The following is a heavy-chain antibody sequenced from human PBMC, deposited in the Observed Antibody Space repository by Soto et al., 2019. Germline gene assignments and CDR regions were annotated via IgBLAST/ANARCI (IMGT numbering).Heavy chain of an antibody. D-gene: IGHD6-13*01. CDR1: GYTFTSYG. CDR3: ARDHKGIRVAAAGKLDY. CDR2: ISAYNGNT. V-gene: IGHV1-18*01. Sequence: QVQLVQSGAEVKKPGASVKVSCKASGYTFTSYGISWVRQAPGQGLEWMGWISAYNGNTNYAQKLQGRVTMTTDTSTSTAYMEPRSLRSDDTAVYYCARDHKGIRVAAAGKLDYWGQGTLVTVSS. J-gene: IGHJ4*02.